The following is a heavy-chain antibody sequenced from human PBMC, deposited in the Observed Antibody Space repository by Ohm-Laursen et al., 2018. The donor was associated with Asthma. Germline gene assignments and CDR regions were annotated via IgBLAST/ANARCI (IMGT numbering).Heavy chain of an antibody. CDR1: GLPFSNFW. V-gene: IGHV3-7*02. CDR3: ARSPPPGY. J-gene: IGHJ4*02. Sequence: SLRLSCAASGLPFSNFWMSWVRQAPGKGLEWVANIYPDGGEKYYVDSVDGRFTISRDNAKNTLYLQMNSLRAEDTAVYYCARSPPPGYWGQGTLVTVSS. D-gene: IGHD1-14*01. CDR2: IYPDGGEK.